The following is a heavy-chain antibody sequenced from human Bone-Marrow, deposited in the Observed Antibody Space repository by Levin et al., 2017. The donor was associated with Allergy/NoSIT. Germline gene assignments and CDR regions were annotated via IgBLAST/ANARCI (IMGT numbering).Heavy chain of an antibody. Sequence: GGSLRLSCAVSGFTFDDYAMHWVRQAPGKGLEWVSGISWNSGSITYADSVKGRFTISRDDAKNSLYLQRNRLRAEDTAVYYCAKDNVAELREAEDYFDYWGQGTLVTVSS. CDR2: ISWNSGSI. CDR1: GFTFDDYA. CDR3: AKDNVAELREAEDYFDY. D-gene: IGHD1-7*01. J-gene: IGHJ4*02. V-gene: IGHV3-9*01.